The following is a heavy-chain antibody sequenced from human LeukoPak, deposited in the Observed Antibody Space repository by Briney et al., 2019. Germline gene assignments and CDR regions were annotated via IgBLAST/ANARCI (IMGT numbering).Heavy chain of an antibody. V-gene: IGHV4-39*07. J-gene: IGHJ2*01. CDR2: IYYSGST. D-gene: IGHD1-1*01. Sequence: PSETLSLTCTVSGGSISSSSYYWGWLRQPPGKGLEWIGSIYYSGSTYYNPSLKSRVTISVDTSKNQFSLKLNSVTAADTAVYYCVRGRDNADWYFDLWGRGTLVTVSS. CDR3: VRGRDNADWYFDL. CDR1: GGSISSSSYY.